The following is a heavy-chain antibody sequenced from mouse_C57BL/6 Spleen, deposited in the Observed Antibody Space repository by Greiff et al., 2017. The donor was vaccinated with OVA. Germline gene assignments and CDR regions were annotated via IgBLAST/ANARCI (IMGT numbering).Heavy chain of an antibody. Sequence: VQLVESGAELVKPGASVKISCKASGYAFSSYWMNWVKQRPGKGLEWIGQIYPGDGDTNYNGKFKGKATLTADKSSSTAYMQLSSLTSEDSAVYFCARDETGTGYFDVWGTGTTVTVSS. J-gene: IGHJ1*03. CDR2: IYPGDGDT. CDR3: ARDETGTGYFDV. D-gene: IGHD4-1*01. V-gene: IGHV1-80*01. CDR1: GYAFSSYW.